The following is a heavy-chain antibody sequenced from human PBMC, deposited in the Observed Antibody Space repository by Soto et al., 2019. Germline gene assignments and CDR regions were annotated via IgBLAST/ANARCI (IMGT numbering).Heavy chain of an antibody. Sequence: QVQLVQSGAEVKKPGASVKVSCKGSGFTFSNYGFNWVRQAPGQGLEWVGWVSAYNGYTKSAQNSQDRLIMTTDTSTNTAYMELRGLRPDDTALSYCASGTSIAVPEGPWGQGTLVTVSS. J-gene: IGHJ4*02. V-gene: IGHV1-18*01. CDR2: VSAYNGYT. CDR3: ASGTSIAVPEGP. D-gene: IGHD6-19*01. CDR1: GFTFSNYG.